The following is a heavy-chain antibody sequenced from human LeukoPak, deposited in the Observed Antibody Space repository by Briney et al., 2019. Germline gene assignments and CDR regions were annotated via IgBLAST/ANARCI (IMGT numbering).Heavy chain of an antibody. J-gene: IGHJ4*02. CDR3: AKRIQSAMATGY. CDR2: ISGSGGST. Sequence: GGSLRLSCAASGFTFNNYNMNWVRQAPGKGLEWVSDISGSGGSTYYADSVKGRFTISRDNSKNTLYLQMNSLRAEDTAVYYCAKRIQSAMATGYWGQGTLVTVSS. CDR1: GFTFNNYN. V-gene: IGHV3-23*01. D-gene: IGHD5-18*01.